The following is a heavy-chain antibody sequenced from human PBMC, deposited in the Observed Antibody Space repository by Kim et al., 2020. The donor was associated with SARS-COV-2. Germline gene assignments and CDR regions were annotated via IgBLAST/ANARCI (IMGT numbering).Heavy chain of an antibody. CDR2: IWYDGSNK. D-gene: IGHD1-7*01. Sequence: GGSLRLSCAASGFTFSSYGMHWVRQAPGKGLEWVAVIWYDGSNKYYADSVKGRFTISRDNSKNTLYLQMNSLRAEDTAVYYCARDSRYNWNSPYYFDYWGQGTLVTVSS. CDR1: GFTFSSYG. CDR3: ARDSRYNWNSPYYFDY. J-gene: IGHJ4*02. V-gene: IGHV3-33*01.